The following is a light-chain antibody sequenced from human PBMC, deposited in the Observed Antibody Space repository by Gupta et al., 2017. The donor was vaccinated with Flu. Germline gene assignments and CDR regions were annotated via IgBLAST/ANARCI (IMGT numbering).Light chain of an antibody. V-gene: IGLV1-51*02. J-gene: IGLJ3*02. CDR2: ENN. CDR1: SSNIGNNY. Sequence: QSVLPPPPSVSAPPGQNVTISSASSSSNIGNNYVSWYQQLPGTAPKLLIYENNKRPSGIPDGSSGSTSGTSATLGITGLPTGDEADYYCGTCDSSLSAWVFGGGTKLTVL. CDR3: GTCDSSLSAWV.